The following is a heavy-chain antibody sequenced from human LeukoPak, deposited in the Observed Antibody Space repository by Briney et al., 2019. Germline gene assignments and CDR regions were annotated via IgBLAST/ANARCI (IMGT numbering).Heavy chain of an antibody. D-gene: IGHD6-19*01. Sequence: ASVKVSCKASGYTFTRLAMHWVRQAPGQRLEWMGWINAGNGNTKYSQKFQGRVTITRDTSANTAYMELSSLISEDTAVYYCARYSSGWYHDYWGQGTLVTVSS. CDR1: GYTFTRLA. CDR2: INAGNGNT. CDR3: ARYSSGWYHDY. V-gene: IGHV1-3*01. J-gene: IGHJ4*02.